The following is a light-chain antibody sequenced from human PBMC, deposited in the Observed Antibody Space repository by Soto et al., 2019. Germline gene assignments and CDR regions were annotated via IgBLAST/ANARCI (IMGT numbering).Light chain of an antibody. J-gene: IGLJ2*01. Sequence: QAVVTQPASVSGSPGQSITISCTGTSSDISVYNFVSWYQQHPGKAPRLMIYDVSIRPSGISNRFSGSKSGNTASLTISGLQAEDEADYYCSSYTGSATLVFGGGTKLTVL. CDR1: SSDISVYNF. V-gene: IGLV2-14*01. CDR3: SSYTGSATLV. CDR2: DVS.